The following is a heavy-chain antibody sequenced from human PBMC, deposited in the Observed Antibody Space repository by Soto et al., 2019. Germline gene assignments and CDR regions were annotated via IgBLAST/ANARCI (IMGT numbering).Heavy chain of an antibody. V-gene: IGHV4-31*03. CDR1: GGCISSGGYD. Sequence: PSEILYLACTVSGGCISSGGYDWSWIRQHPGKGLEWIGYIYYSGSTYYNPSLKSRVTISVDTSKNQFSLKLSSVTAADTAVYYCARDHMYSSSWYPGFLYYYGMDVWGQGTTVTVSS. J-gene: IGHJ6*02. CDR2: IYYSGST. CDR3: ARDHMYSSSWYPGFLYYYGMDV. D-gene: IGHD6-13*01.